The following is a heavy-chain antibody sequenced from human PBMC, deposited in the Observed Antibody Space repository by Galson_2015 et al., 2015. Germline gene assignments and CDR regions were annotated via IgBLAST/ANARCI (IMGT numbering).Heavy chain of an antibody. Sequence: SVKVSCKASGGTFSSYAISWVRQAPGQGLEWMGGIIPIFGTANYAQKFQGRVTITADESTSTAYMELSSLRSEDTAVYYCARDIEDGGYCSGGSCNTKSDYWGREPWSPSPQ. J-gene: IGHJ4*02. CDR2: IIPIFGTA. CDR1: GGTFSSYA. D-gene: IGHD2-15*01. CDR3: ARDIEDGGYCSGGSCNTKSDY. V-gene: IGHV1-69*13.